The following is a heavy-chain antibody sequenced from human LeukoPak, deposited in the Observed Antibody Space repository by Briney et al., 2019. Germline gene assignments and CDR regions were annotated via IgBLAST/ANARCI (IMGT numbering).Heavy chain of an antibody. CDR3: ARWSYYYDSSGYYNWFDP. CDR1: GYTFTGYY. V-gene: IGHV1-2*02. Sequence: ASVKVSCKASGYTFTGYYMHWVRQAPGQGLEWMGWINPNSGGANYAQKFQGRVTMTRDRSISTAYMELSRLRSDETAVYCCARWSYYYDSSGYYNWFDPWGQGTLVSVSS. CDR2: INPNSGGA. D-gene: IGHD3-22*01. J-gene: IGHJ5*02.